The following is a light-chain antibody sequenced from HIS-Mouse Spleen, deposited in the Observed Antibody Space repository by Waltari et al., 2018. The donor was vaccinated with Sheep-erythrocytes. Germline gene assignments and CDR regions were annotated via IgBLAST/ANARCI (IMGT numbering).Light chain of an antibody. CDR2: GAS. J-gene: IGKJ4*01. CDR3: QQYNNWPPFLT. Sequence: EIVMTQSPATLSVSPGERATLSCRASQRVSSNLAWYQQKPGQAPRHLIYGASTRATGIPARFSGSGSGTEFTLTISSMQSEDFAVYYCQQYNNWPPFLTFGGGTKVEIK. V-gene: IGKV3-15*01. CDR1: QRVSSN.